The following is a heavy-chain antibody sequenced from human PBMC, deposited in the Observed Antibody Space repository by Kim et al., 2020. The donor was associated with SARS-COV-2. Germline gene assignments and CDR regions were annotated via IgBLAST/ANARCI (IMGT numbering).Heavy chain of an antibody. CDR3: ARDEQQLVLAFDI. V-gene: IGHV4-59*13. Sequence: SETLSLTCTVSGGSISSYYWSWIRQPPGKGLEWIGYIYYSGSTNYNPSLKSRVTISVDTSKNQFSLKLSSVTAADTAVYYCARDEQQLVLAFDIWGQGTMVTVSS. CDR2: IYYSGST. CDR1: GGSISSYY. J-gene: IGHJ3*02. D-gene: IGHD6-13*01.